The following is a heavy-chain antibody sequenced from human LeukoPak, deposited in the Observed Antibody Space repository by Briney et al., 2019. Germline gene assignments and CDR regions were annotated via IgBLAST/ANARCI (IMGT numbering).Heavy chain of an antibody. J-gene: IGHJ4*02. CDR1: GGSFSGYY. CDR2: INHSGST. V-gene: IGHV4-34*01. D-gene: IGHD4-17*01. CDR3: ARMTTGHDY. Sequence: PSETLSLTCAVYGGSFSGYYWSWIRQPPGKGLEWIGEINHSGSTNYNPSLKSRVTISVDTSKNQFSLMMTSVTAADTAVYFCARMTTGHDYWGQGILVTVSS.